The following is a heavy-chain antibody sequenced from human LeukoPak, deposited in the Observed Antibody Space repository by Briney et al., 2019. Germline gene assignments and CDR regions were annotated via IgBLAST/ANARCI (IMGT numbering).Heavy chain of an antibody. J-gene: IGHJ4*02. V-gene: IGHV3-23*01. CDR3: AKDRGIVVVPAASGY. Sequence: GGSLRLPCAASGFTFSSYAMSWVRQGPGKGLEWVSAISGSGGSTYYADSVKGRFTISRDNSKNTLYLQMNSLRAEDTAVYYCAKDRGIVVVPAASGYWGQGTLVTVPS. CDR1: GFTFSSYA. CDR2: ISGSGGST. D-gene: IGHD2-2*01.